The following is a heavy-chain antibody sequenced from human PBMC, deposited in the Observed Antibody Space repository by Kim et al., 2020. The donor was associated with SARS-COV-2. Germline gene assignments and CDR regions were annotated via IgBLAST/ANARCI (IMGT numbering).Heavy chain of an antibody. Sequence: SETLSLTCTVSGGSVSSGSYYWSWIRQPPGKGLEWIGYIYYSGSTNYNPSLKSRVTISVDTSKNQFSLKLSSVTAADTAVYYCAREGIAAAQLKGFDYWGQGTLVTVSS. CDR3: AREGIAAAQLKGFDY. V-gene: IGHV4-61*01. J-gene: IGHJ4*02. CDR1: GGSVSSGSYY. CDR2: IYYSGST. D-gene: IGHD6-13*01.